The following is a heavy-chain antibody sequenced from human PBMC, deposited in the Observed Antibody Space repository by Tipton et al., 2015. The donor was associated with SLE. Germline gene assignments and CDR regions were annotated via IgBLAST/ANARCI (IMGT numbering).Heavy chain of an antibody. CDR3: ARGFWNGFYIGYFDS. J-gene: IGHJ4*02. CDR1: GFTFSSQE. D-gene: IGHD3-3*01. Sequence: SLRLSCTASGFTFSSQEMNWVRQAPGKGLEWVSYISSGVTFIHYADAVKGRFTISRDNAKNSLYLQMNSLRAEDTAVYYCARGFWNGFYIGYFDSWGQGAPVTVSS. CDR2: ISSGVTFI. V-gene: IGHV3-48*03.